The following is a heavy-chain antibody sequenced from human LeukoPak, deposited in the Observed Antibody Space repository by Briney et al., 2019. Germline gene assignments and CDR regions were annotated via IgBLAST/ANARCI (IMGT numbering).Heavy chain of an antibody. CDR3: ARGEYGSGSYHIDY. CDR1: GFTFSSYS. CDR2: ISSSSSYI. V-gene: IGHV3-21*01. J-gene: IGHJ4*02. Sequence: GGSLRLSCAASGFTFSSYSMNWVRQAPGKGLERVSFISSSSSYIYYADSVKGRFTISRDNAKNSLYLQMNSLRAEDTAVYYCARGEYGSGSYHIDYWGQGTLVTVSS. D-gene: IGHD3-10*01.